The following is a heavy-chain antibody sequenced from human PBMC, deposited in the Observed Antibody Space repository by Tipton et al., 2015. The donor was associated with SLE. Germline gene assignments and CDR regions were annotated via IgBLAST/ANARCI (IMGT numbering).Heavy chain of an antibody. J-gene: IGHJ2*01. CDR3: AKDSYEDGYFDL. CDR1: GFTFSSYE. V-gene: IGHV3-48*03. D-gene: IGHD2-8*01. CDR2: ISSSGSTI. Sequence: SLRLSCAASGFTFSSYEMNWVRQAPGKGLEWVSYISSSGSTIYYADSVKGRFTISRDNAKNSLYLQMNGLRTEDTGVYYCAKDSYEDGYFDLWGRGTLVTVSS.